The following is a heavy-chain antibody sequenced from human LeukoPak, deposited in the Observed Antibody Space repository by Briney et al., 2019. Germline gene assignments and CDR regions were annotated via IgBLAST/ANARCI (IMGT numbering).Heavy chain of an antibody. Sequence: GGSLRLSCAASGFPFSNYGMNWVRQAPGKGLEWVSSISGSGGDTYYADSVKGHFTISRDNSKNTLFLQMNSLRAEDTAVYYCAKARGTDYGDYVIFDYWGQGTLVTVSS. CDR1: GFPFSNYG. J-gene: IGHJ4*02. CDR2: ISGSGGDT. D-gene: IGHD4-17*01. V-gene: IGHV3-23*01. CDR3: AKARGTDYGDYVIFDY.